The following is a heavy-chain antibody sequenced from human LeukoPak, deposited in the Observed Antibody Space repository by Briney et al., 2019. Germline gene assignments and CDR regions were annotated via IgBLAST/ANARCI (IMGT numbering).Heavy chain of an antibody. D-gene: IGHD3-10*01. V-gene: IGHV3-23*01. J-gene: IGHJ5*02. CDR1: GFTFSRYW. Sequence: GGSLRLSCAASGFTFSRYWMSWVRQAPGKGLEWVSAISGSGGSTYYADSVKGRFTISRDNSKNTLYLQMNSLRAEDTAVYYCARRGNYYGSGSNNWFDPWGQGTLVTVSS. CDR2: ISGSGGST. CDR3: ARRGNYYGSGSNNWFDP.